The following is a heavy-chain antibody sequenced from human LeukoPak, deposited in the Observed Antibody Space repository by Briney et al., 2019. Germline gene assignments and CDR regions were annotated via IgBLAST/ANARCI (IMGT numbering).Heavy chain of an antibody. Sequence: PGGSLRLSCAASAFTFSGYSMNWVRQAPGKGLEWVSYISPSATTIYYADSVKGRFTISRDNAKNSLYLQMNSLRAEDTAVYYCAREGLDAFDIWGQGTMVTVSS. V-gene: IGHV3-48*01. CDR3: AREGLDAFDI. J-gene: IGHJ3*02. CDR1: AFTFSGYS. CDR2: ISPSATTI.